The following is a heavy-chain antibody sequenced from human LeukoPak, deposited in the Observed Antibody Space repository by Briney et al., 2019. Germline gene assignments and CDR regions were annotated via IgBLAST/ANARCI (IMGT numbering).Heavy chain of an antibody. V-gene: IGHV4-59*01. D-gene: IGHD2-2*01. CDR3: ARVWGPWGSSTSPFDY. CDR2: IYYSGST. CDR1: GGSISSYY. Sequence: PSETLSLTCTVSGGSISSYYWSWIRQPPGKGLEWIGYIYYSGSTNYNPSLKSRVTISVDTSKNQFSLKLSSVTAADTAVYYCARVWGPWGSSTSPFDYWGQGTLVTVSS. J-gene: IGHJ4*02.